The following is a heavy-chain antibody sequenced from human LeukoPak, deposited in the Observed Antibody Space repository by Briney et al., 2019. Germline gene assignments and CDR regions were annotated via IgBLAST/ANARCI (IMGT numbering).Heavy chain of an antibody. Sequence: GGSLRLSCSASGFTFSSYPMHWVRQAPGKGLEYVSAINSNGDSTYYADSVKGRFIISRDNSKNTLYLQVSSLSAEDTAVYYCVRPGIAVAGTRWFDPWGQGTLVTVSS. V-gene: IGHV3-64D*06. CDR3: VRPGIAVAGTRWFDP. J-gene: IGHJ5*02. D-gene: IGHD6-19*01. CDR2: INSNGDST. CDR1: GFTFSSYP.